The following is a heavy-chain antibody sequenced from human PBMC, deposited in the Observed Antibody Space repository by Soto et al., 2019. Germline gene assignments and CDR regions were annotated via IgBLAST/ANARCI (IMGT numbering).Heavy chain of an antibody. J-gene: IGHJ4*02. CDR1: GFTFDDYA. Sequence: SLRLSCAASGFTFDDYAMHWVRQAPGKGLEWVSGISWNSGSIGYADSVKGRFTISRDNAKNSLYLQMNSLRAEDTAVYYCAKSPKIPFYYGSGSYTYYFDYWGQGTLVTVSS. CDR3: AKSPKIPFYYGSGSYTYYFDY. V-gene: IGHV3-9*01. CDR2: ISWNSGSI. D-gene: IGHD3-10*01.